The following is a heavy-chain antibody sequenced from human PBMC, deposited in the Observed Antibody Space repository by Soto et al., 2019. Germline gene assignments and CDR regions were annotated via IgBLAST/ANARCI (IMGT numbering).Heavy chain of an antibody. CDR3: ARDRHSLAP. V-gene: IGHV4-38-2*02. Sequence: SETLSLTCAVSTYSISSGFFWGWIRQPPGKGLEWIGSIYHTGDTYYNPSLRSRVTISVDTSKNQFSLKLSSLTAADKAVSLCARDRHSLAPWGQGTLVTVPQ. D-gene: IGHD3-16*01. J-gene: IGHJ5*02. CDR1: TYSISSGFF. CDR2: IYHTGDT.